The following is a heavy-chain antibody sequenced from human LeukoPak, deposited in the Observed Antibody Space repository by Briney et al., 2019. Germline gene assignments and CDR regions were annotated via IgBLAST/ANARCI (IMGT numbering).Heavy chain of an antibody. CDR2: IYYSGST. CDR3: ARDLRSGYDSSGYPEAY. J-gene: IGHJ4*02. Sequence: SETLSLTCTVSGGSISSSSYYWGWIRQPPGKGLEWIGSIYYSGSTYYNPSLKSRVTISVDTSKNQFSLKLSSVTAADTAVYYCARDLRSGYDSSGYPEAYWGQGTLVTVSS. CDR1: GGSISSSSYY. V-gene: IGHV4-39*07. D-gene: IGHD3-22*01.